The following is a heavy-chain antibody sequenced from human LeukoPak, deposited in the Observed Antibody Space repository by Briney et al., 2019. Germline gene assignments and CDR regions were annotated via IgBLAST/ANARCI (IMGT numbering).Heavy chain of an antibody. CDR2: IYYSGGT. D-gene: IGHD1-26*01. Sequence: PSETLSLTCTVSGGSISSYFWSWIRQPPGKGLEWIGYIYYSGGTNYNPPLKSRVTISVDTSKNQFSLKLTSVTAADTAVYYCARHGGSYTFDLWGQGVLVTVSS. V-gene: IGHV4-59*01. CDR3: ARHGGSYTFDL. CDR1: GGSISSYF. J-gene: IGHJ4*02.